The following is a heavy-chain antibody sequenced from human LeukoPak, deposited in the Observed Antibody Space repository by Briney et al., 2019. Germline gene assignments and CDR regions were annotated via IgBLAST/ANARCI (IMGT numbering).Heavy chain of an antibody. D-gene: IGHD5-12*01. Sequence: PSDTLSLTCTVSGASITRYFWNWIRQPPGKELEWIGYIPSGGSTNYNPSLKSRVTISIDTSKNQFSLKLTSATAADTAVYYCARGDDYKSTLFDYWGQGTLVTVSS. CDR1: GASITRYF. V-gene: IGHV4-59*07. CDR2: IPSGGST. J-gene: IGHJ4*02. CDR3: ARGDDYKSTLFDY.